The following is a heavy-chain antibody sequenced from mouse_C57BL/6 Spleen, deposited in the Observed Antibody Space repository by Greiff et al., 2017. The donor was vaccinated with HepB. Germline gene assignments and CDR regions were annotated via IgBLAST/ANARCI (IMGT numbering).Heavy chain of an antibody. CDR2: ISYSGST. Sequence: EVQRVESGPGLAKPSQTLSLTCSVTGYSITSDYWNWIRKFPGNKLEYMGYISYSGSTYYNPSLKSRISITRDTSKNQYYLQLNSVTTEDTATYYCARRHYYGSSYDYAMDYWGQGTSVTVSS. J-gene: IGHJ4*01. D-gene: IGHD1-1*01. CDR3: ARRHYYGSSYDYAMDY. V-gene: IGHV3-8*01. CDR1: GYSITSDY.